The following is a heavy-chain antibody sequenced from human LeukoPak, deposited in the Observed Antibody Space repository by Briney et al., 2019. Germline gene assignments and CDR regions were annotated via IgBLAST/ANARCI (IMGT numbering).Heavy chain of an antibody. D-gene: IGHD4-17*01. J-gene: IGHJ6*02. CDR3: ASPRIPTVTTPYYYYGMDV. V-gene: IGHV1-2*02. CDR1: GYTFTGYY. Sequence: GASVKVSCKASGYTFTGYYMHWVRQAPGQGLEWMGWINPNSGGTNYAQKFQGRVTMTRDTSIGTAYMELSRLRSDDTAVYYCASPRIPTVTTPYYYYGMDVWGQGTTVTVSS. CDR2: INPNSGGT.